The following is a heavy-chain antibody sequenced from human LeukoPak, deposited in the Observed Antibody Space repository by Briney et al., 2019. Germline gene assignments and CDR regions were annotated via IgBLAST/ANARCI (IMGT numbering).Heavy chain of an antibody. V-gene: IGHV3-23*01. CDR1: GFTFSSYA. Sequence: GGSLRLSCAASGFTFSSYAMSWVRQAPGKGLEWVSAISGSGGSAYYADSVKGRFTISRDNSKNTLYLQMNSLRAEDTAVYFCAQEGIPHEYTYGSHSDYWGQGTLVTVSS. CDR2: ISGSGGSA. J-gene: IGHJ4*02. D-gene: IGHD5-18*01. CDR3: AQEGIPHEYTYGSHSDY.